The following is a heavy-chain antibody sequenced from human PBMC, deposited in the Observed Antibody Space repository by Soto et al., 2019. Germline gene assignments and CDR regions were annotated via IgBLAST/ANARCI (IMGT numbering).Heavy chain of an antibody. V-gene: IGHV4-59*01. D-gene: IGHD5-18*01. CDR2: IYYSGST. CDR3: ARERGYSYGSDYGMDV. J-gene: IGHJ6*02. CDR1: GGSISSYY. Sequence: SETLSLTCTVSGGSISSYYWSWIRQPPGKGLEWIGYIYYSGSTNYNPSLKSRVTISVDTSKNQFSLKLSSVTAADTAVYYCARERGYSYGSDYGMDVWGQGTAVTVSS.